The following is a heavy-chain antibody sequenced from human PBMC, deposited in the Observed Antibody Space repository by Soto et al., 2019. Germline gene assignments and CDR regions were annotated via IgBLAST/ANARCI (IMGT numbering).Heavy chain of an antibody. CDR3: ARLIDCSNGVCYRFES. Sequence: GESLKISCQGSGYSFAIYCIGWVLQMPWKDLEWMGIIYPGDSDTRYSPSFQGQVTISADKSLRTAYLLWSSLKASDTAIYYCARLIDCSNGVCYRFESWGQGTLVTVSS. D-gene: IGHD2-8*01. V-gene: IGHV5-51*01. J-gene: IGHJ4*02. CDR2: IYPGDSDT. CDR1: GYSFAIYC.